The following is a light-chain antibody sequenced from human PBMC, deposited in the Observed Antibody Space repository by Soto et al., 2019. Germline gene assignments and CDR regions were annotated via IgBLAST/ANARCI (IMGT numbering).Light chain of an antibody. Sequence: DIVLTQSPRTLSLSPGERATLSCRASQSVSSSYLAWYQQKPGQAPRLLIYGASTRATGIPARFSGSGSGTEFTLTISSLQSEDFAVYYCQQYNNWWTFGQGTKVDIK. CDR3: QQYNNWWT. V-gene: IGKV3-15*01. J-gene: IGKJ1*01. CDR1: QSVSSSY. CDR2: GAS.